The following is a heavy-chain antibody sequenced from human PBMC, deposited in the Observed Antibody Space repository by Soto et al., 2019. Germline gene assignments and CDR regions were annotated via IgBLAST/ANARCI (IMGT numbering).Heavy chain of an antibody. Sequence: ASVKVSCKASGYTFTSYGISWVRQAPGQGLEWMGWISAYNGNTNYAQKLQGRVTMTTDTSTSTAYMELRSLRSDDTAVYYCARDSGYSYYYDYGMDVWGQGTTVTVSS. CDR1: GYTFTSYG. D-gene: IGHD3-22*01. V-gene: IGHV1-18*01. J-gene: IGHJ6*02. CDR3: ARDSGYSYYYDYGMDV. CDR2: ISAYNGNT.